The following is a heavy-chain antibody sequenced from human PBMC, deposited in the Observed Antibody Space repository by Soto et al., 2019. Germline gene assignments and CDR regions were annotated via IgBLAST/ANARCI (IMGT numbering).Heavy chain of an antibody. Sequence: GGSLRLSCAASGFTFSSYGMHWVRQAPGKGLEWVAVIGYDGSNKYYADSVKGRFTISRDNSKNTLYLQMNSLRAEDTAVYYCARDSRVAGTSNGSDYWGQGTLVTVSS. CDR3: ARDSRVAGTSNGSDY. J-gene: IGHJ4*02. CDR1: GFTFSSYG. CDR2: IGYDGSNK. D-gene: IGHD6-19*01. V-gene: IGHV3-33*01.